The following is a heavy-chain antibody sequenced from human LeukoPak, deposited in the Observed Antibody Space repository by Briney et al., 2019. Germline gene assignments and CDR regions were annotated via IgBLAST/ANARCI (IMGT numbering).Heavy chain of an antibody. CDR2: IYHSGST. J-gene: IGHJ4*02. V-gene: IGHV4-38-2*02. D-gene: IGHD2-15*01. CDR3: ARVSYCSGGSCFYFDY. CDR1: GYSISSGYD. Sequence: PSETLSLTCTVSGYSISSGYDWGWIRQPPGKGLEWIGSIYHSGSTYYNPSLKSRVTISVDTSKNQFSLKLSSVTAAATAVYYCARVSYCSGGSCFYFDYWGQGTLVTVSS.